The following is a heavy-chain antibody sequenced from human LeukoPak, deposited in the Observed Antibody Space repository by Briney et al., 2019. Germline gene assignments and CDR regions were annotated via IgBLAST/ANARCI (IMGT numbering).Heavy chain of an antibody. CDR3: ARAGARVGFDY. J-gene: IGHJ4*02. CDR2: INHSGST. Sequence: SGTLSLTCAVYGGSFSGYYWSWIRQPPGKGLEWIGEINHSGSTNYNPSLKSRVTISVDTSKNQFSLKLSSVTAADTAVYYCARAGARVGFDYWGQGTLVTVSS. V-gene: IGHV4-34*01. CDR1: GGSFSGYY. D-gene: IGHD1-26*01.